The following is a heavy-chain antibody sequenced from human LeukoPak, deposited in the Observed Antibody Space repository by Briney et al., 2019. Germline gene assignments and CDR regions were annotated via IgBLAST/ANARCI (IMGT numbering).Heavy chain of an antibody. J-gene: IGHJ3*02. CDR3: ARDYIRDDAFDI. Sequence: GGSLRLSCAASGFTFSSYGMHWVRQAPGKGLEWVAVISYDGSNKYYADSVKGRFTISRDNSKNTLYLQMNSLRAEDTAVYYCARDYIRDDAFDIWGQGTMVTVSS. CDR2: ISYDGSNK. CDR1: GFTFSSYG. D-gene: IGHD3-3*02. V-gene: IGHV3-30*03.